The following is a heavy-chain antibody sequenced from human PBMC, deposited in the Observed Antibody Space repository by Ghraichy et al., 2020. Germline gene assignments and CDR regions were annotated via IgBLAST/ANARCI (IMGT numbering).Heavy chain of an antibody. CDR2: ISYDGRNE. Sequence: GGSLRLSCSASAFAFRTYGMHWVRQAPGKGLEWLTHISYDGRNEYYADSVKGRFTISRDNSKNTLYLQMKNMRLEDTAIYYCAREGGVLGAKLDYWGRGALVTVSS. D-gene: IGHD1-26*01. CDR3: AREGGVLGAKLDY. J-gene: IGHJ4*02. CDR1: AFAFRTYG. V-gene: IGHV3-30*03.